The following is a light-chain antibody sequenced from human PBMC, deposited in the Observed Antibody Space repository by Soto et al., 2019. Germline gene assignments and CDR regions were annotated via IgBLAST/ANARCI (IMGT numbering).Light chain of an antibody. CDR2: KAS. J-gene: IGKJ4*01. Sequence: DIQMTQSPSTLSASVGDRVTINCRASENVNSWVAGHQQKPGRAPKLLIYKASSLESGVPSRFSGSGFGTEFTLTISNLQTDDFATYYCQQYNGHPLTFGGGTKVEIK. CDR3: QQYNGHPLT. CDR1: ENVNSW. V-gene: IGKV1-5*03.